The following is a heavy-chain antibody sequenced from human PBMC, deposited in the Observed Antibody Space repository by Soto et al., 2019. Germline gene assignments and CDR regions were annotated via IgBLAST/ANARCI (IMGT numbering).Heavy chain of an antibody. D-gene: IGHD5-18*01. V-gene: IGHV4-59*01. CDR2: IYYSGST. CDR1: GGSISSYY. Sequence: PSETLSLTCTVSGGSISSYYWSWIRQPPGKGLEWIGYIYYSGSTNYNPSLKSRVTISVDTSKNQFSLKLSSVTAADTAVYYCARGYTAMVSVPFDYWGQGTLVTVS. J-gene: IGHJ4*02. CDR3: ARGYTAMVSVPFDY.